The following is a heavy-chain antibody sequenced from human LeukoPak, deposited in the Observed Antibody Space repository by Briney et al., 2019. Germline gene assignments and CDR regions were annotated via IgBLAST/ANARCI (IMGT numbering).Heavy chain of an antibody. CDR1: GYTLTELF. Sequence: GASVKVSCKVSGYTLTELFMHWVRQAPGKGLEWMGGFDPEDGETIYAQKFQGRVTMTEDTSTDTAYMELSSLRSEDTAVYYCATVGERQWEVQIRNEAFEIWGQGTMVTVSS. D-gene: IGHD1-26*01. J-gene: IGHJ3*02. CDR2: FDPEDGET. V-gene: IGHV1-24*01. CDR3: ATVGERQWEVQIRNEAFEI.